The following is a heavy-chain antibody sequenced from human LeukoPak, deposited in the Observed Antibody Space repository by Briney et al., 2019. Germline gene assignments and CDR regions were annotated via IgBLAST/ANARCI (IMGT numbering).Heavy chain of an antibody. Sequence: GGSLRLSCAASGFTFSKYWMLWVRQAPGKGLESVSRTSTDGTVTTYADSVKGRFTVSRDNADNTMFLQMNSVRDEDTAVYYCATKQWLAPPPDSWGQGTPVTVSS. CDR3: ATKQWLAPPPDS. J-gene: IGHJ4*02. CDR1: GFTFSKYW. D-gene: IGHD6-19*01. CDR2: TSTDGTVT. V-gene: IGHV3-74*01.